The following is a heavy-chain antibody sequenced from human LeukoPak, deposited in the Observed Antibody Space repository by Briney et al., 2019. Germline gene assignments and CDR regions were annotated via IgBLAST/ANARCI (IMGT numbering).Heavy chain of an antibody. V-gene: IGHV3-23*01. Sequence: GGSLRLSCAASGFTFSSYAMSWVRHAPGKGLEWVSAISGSGGRTYYAESVKGRFTVSRDNYKNTLHLQMNSLRAEDTAVYYCAKGTYYYDSSGPVWFEPWGQGTLVSVSS. CDR1: GFTFSSYA. D-gene: IGHD3-22*01. CDR3: AKGTYYYDSSGPVWFEP. CDR2: ISGSGGRT. J-gene: IGHJ5*02.